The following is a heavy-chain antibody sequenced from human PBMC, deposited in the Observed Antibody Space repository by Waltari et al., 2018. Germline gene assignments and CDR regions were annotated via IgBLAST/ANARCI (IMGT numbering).Heavy chain of an antibody. J-gene: IGHJ6*02. V-gene: IGHV3-23*01. D-gene: IGHD3-16*01. CDR3: AEAGLYVRDYYYDYSMGV. Sequence: EVQLLTSGGGLVQPGGSLRLSCAASVFSLRSYALSCVRQAPGKGRGWVSSISGSGAAIYYADSVKGRFTISRDNSKNTLYLQMISLRAEDTAVYYCAEAGLYVRDYYYDYSMGVWGQGTTVTVSS. CDR2: ISGSGAAI. CDR1: VFSLRSYA.